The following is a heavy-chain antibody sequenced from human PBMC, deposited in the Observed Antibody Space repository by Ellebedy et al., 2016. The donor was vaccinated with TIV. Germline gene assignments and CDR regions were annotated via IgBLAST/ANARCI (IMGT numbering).Heavy chain of an antibody. CDR1: GFIFKNFL. CDR3: AKDSGWEHEY. V-gene: IGHV3-74*01. J-gene: IGHJ4*02. CDR2: ISGDGRTT. Sequence: GESLKISCGASGFIFKNFLMYWVRQAPGKGPEWVSRISGDGRTTNYADSVKGRFTISRDNSKNTLFLQMNSLRAEDTALYYCAKDSGWEHEYWGQGTLVTVSS. D-gene: IGHD3-10*01.